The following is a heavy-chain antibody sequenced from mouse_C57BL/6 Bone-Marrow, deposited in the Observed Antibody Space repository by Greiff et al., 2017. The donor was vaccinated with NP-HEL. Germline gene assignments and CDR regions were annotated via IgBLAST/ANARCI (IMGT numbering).Heavy chain of an antibody. CDR2: ISDGGSYT. CDR3: ARDSGSSYDAMDY. CDR1: GFTFSSYA. D-gene: IGHD1-1*01. V-gene: IGHV5-4*01. J-gene: IGHJ4*01. Sequence: EVQVVESGGGLVKPGGSLKLSCAASGFTFSSYAMSWVRQTPEKRLEWVATISDGGSYTYYPDNVKGRFTISRDNAKNNLYLQMSHLKSEDTAMYYCARDSGSSYDAMDYWGQGTSVTVSS.